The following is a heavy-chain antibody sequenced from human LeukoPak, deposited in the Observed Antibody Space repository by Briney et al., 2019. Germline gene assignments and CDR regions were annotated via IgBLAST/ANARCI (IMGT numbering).Heavy chain of an antibody. J-gene: IGHJ6*04. V-gene: IGHV3-43D*04. Sequence: RGSPRLSCAASGFTLYEYAMHWVPQAPRKSLEWVSHISWDGGSTYSADSLKSRVTISRDNSRHTLYLQMNSLGAEDIALYYCAKDKEYSGFGPILSGYYYGMDVWGKGTTVTVSS. CDR1: GFTLYEYA. D-gene: IGHD5-12*01. CDR2: ISWDGGST. CDR3: AKDKEYSGFGPILSGYYYGMDV.